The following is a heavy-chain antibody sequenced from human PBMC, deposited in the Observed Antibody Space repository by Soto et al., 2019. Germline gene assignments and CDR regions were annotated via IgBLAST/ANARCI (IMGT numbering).Heavy chain of an antibody. V-gene: IGHV3-23*01. CDR1: GFTFSSYA. CDR2: ISGSGGST. J-gene: IGHJ4*02. Sequence: PGGSLRLSCAASGFTFSSYAMSWVRQAPGKGLEWVSAISGSGGSTYYADSVKGRFTISRDNSKNTLYLQMNSLRAEDTAVYYCAKIRIQLWLEGPIDYWGQGTLVTVSS. CDR3: AKIRIQLWLEGPIDY. D-gene: IGHD5-18*01.